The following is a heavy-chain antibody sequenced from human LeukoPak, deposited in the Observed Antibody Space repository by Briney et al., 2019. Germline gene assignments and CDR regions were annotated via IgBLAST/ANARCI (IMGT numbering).Heavy chain of an antibody. Sequence: PGGSLRLSCAASGFTFSSYSMNWARQAPGKGLEWVSYISSSSSTIYYADSVKGRFTISRDNAKNSLYLQMNSLRAEDTAVYYCAKDSRLLRYFDWLFKALDYWGQGTLVTVSS. J-gene: IGHJ4*02. CDR1: GFTFSSYS. CDR2: ISSSSSTI. V-gene: IGHV3-48*01. D-gene: IGHD3-9*01. CDR3: AKDSRLLRYFDWLFKALDY.